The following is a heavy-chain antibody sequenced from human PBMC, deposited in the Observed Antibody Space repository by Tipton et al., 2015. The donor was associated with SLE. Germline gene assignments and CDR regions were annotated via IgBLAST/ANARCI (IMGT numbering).Heavy chain of an antibody. Sequence: QVQLVQSGAEVKNPGASVKVSCKASGYKFTSYFLHWVRLAPGQGLEWMGRINPNSGGTNYAQNLQGRVTMTRDTSISTAYMDLTSLSSDDTAVYYCAREATAMGPFDYWGQGTLVTVSS. CDR1: GYKFTSYF. D-gene: IGHD5-18*01. CDR2: INPNSGGT. J-gene: IGHJ4*02. V-gene: IGHV1-2*06. CDR3: AREATAMGPFDY.